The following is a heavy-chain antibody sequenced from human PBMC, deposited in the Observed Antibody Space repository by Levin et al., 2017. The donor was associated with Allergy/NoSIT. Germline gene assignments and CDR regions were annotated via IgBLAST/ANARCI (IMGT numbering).Heavy chain of an antibody. Sequence: GESLKISCAASGFTFSSSSMSWVRQAPGKGLEWVANINQDGSEKYYVDSVKGRFTISRDNAKNSLYLQMNSPRAEDTAVYYCARCSGGSCYLPLDYWGQGTLVTVSS. CDR2: INQDGSEK. V-gene: IGHV3-7*04. CDR3: ARCSGGSCYLPLDY. J-gene: IGHJ4*02. D-gene: IGHD2-15*01. CDR1: GFTFSSSS.